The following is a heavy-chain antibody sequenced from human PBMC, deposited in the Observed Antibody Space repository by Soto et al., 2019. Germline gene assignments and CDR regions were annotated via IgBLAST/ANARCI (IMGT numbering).Heavy chain of an antibody. V-gene: IGHV3-64D*08. CDR1: AFTFSSYA. Sequence: PGVSLRLSCAASAFTFSSYAMHWVRQAPGKGLEYVSAISSNGGSTYYANSVKGRFTISRDNSKNTLYLRMNSLRSDDTAVYYCVKEANPFINTLVVLIFDYWGQGT. J-gene: IGHJ4*02. CDR3: VKEANPFINTLVVLIFDY. CDR2: ISSNGGST. D-gene: IGHD3-22*01.